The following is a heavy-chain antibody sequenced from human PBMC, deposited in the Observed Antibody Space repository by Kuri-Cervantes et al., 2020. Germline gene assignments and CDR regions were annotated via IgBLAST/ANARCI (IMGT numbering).Heavy chain of an antibody. CDR3: ARDNAVEMYSSSWYTFDY. Sequence: GESLKISCAASGFTFDDYAMHWVRQAPGKGLEWVSSISSSSSYIYYADSVKGRFTISRDNAKNSLYLQMNSLRAEDTAVYYCARDNAVEMYSSSWYTFDYWGQGTLVTVSS. J-gene: IGHJ4*02. V-gene: IGHV3-21*01. CDR2: ISSSSSYI. CDR1: GFTFDDYA. D-gene: IGHD6-13*01.